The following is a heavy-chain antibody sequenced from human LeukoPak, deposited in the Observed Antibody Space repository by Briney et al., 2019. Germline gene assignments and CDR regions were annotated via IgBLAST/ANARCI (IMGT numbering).Heavy chain of an antibody. J-gene: IGHJ4*02. V-gene: IGHV4-59*01. CDR2: IYYSVST. D-gene: IGHD5-24*01. CDR1: GVSLSIYY. CDR3: ARGSNGYSGFDY. Sequence: ETLSLTCTVSGVSLSIYYSGWVRQPPGEGLGWVGCIYYSVSTNYNPSLKSRVTISVDTSKKQFSLKLSSVTAADTAVYYCARGSNGYSGFDYWGQGTLVTVSS.